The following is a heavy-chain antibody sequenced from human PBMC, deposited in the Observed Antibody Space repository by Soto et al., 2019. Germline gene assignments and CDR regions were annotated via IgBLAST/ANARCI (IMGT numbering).Heavy chain of an antibody. D-gene: IGHD3-10*01. CDR1: GFTFSNYG. CDR3: AKGSFSAHQFLDH. Sequence: QVQLVESGGGVVQPGRSLRLSCAASGFTFSNYGMHWVRQAPGKGLEWVTTISCDGNDKYYAGSVKGRFTISRDNSENTLDLQMKGLRAEDTAVYYCAKGSFSAHQFLDHRGQGTLVTVSS. CDR2: ISCDGNDK. V-gene: IGHV3-30*18. J-gene: IGHJ4*02.